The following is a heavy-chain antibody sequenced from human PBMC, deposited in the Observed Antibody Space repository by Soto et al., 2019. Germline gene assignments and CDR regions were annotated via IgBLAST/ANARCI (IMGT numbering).Heavy chain of an antibody. CDR2: IWYDGSDK. D-gene: IGHD2-8*01. CDR3: AGELMVDAIKEGYYYYGMDV. CDR1: GFTFSSYV. V-gene: IGHV3-33*01. J-gene: IGHJ6*02. Sequence: QVQLVESGGGVIQPGRSLRLSCATSGFTFSSYVMHWVRQAPGKGLEWVALIWYDGSDKYYADSVKGRFTISRDNSKNMLYLQMDSLRAEDTAVYYCAGELMVDAIKEGYYYYGMDVGGQGTTVTVSS.